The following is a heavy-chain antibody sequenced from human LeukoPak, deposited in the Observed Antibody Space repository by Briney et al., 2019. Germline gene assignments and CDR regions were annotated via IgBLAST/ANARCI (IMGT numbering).Heavy chain of an antibody. V-gene: IGHV3-30*02. Sequence: GGSLRLSCAASGFTFSSYGMHWVRQAPGKGLEWVAFIRYDGSNKYYADSVKGRFTISRDNSKNTLYLQMDSLRAEDTAVYYCAKVSRIAARPGWFDPWGQGTLVTVSS. D-gene: IGHD6-6*01. CDR1: GFTFSSYG. J-gene: IGHJ5*02. CDR3: AKVSRIAARPGWFDP. CDR2: IRYDGSNK.